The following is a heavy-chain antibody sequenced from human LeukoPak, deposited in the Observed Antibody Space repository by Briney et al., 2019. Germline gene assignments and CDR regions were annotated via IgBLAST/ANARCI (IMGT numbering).Heavy chain of an antibody. J-gene: IGHJ4*02. CDR3: ARVNYDILTGEDYFDY. CDR2: IYYSGST. V-gene: IGHV4-61*01. D-gene: IGHD3-9*01. Sequence: SETLSLTCTVSGGSISSSSYYWSWIRQPPGKGLEWIGYIYYSGSTNYNPSLKSRVTISVDTSKNQFSLKLSSVTAADTAVYYCARVNYDILTGEDYFDYWGQGTLVTVSS. CDR1: GGSISSSSYY.